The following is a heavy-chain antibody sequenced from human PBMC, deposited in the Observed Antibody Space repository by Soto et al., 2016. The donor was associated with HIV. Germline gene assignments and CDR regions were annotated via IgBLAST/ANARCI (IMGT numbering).Heavy chain of an antibody. CDR3: AREVPPLDSSSWPVPNYYDSSGAGVFDI. V-gene: IGHV1-18*01. D-gene: IGHD3-22*01. CDR1: GYTFTSYG. CDR2: ISAYNGNT. Sequence: QVQLVQSGAEVKKPGASVKVSCKASGYTFTSYGISWVRQAPGQGLEWMGWISAYNGNTNYAQKLQGRVTMTTDTSTSTAYMELRSLRSDDTAVYYCAREVPPLDSSSWPVPNYYDSSGAGVFDIVGPRDKWSPSLQ. J-gene: IGHJ3*02.